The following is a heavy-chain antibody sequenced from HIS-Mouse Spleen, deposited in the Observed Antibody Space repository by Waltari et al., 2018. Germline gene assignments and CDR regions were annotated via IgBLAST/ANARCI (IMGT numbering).Heavy chain of an antibody. CDR2: IYYSGST. J-gene: IGHJ2*01. CDR1: GGSIRSSRYY. D-gene: IGHD6-13*01. V-gene: IGHV4-39*07. Sequence: QLQLQESGPGLVKPSETLSLTCTVSGGSIRSSRYYWGWIRPPPGKGLGWIVSIYYSGSTYYNPSLKSRVTISVDTSKNQFSLKLSSVTAADTAVYYCAREIPYSSSWYDWYFDLWGRGTLVTVSS. CDR3: AREIPYSSSWYDWYFDL.